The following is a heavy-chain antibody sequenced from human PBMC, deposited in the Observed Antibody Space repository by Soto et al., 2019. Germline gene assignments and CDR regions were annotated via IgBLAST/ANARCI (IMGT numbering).Heavy chain of an antibody. Sequence: RASVKVSCKASGYTFTGYYMHWVRQAPGQGLEWMGWINPNSGGTNYAQKFQGWVTMTRDTSISTAYMELSRLRSDDTAVYYRAIGLGQDNQYCSSTSCSLYYYYGMDVWGQGTTVTVSS. CDR3: AIGLGQDNQYCSSTSCSLYYYYGMDV. V-gene: IGHV1-2*04. CDR1: GYTFTGYY. J-gene: IGHJ6*02. D-gene: IGHD2-2*01. CDR2: INPNSGGT.